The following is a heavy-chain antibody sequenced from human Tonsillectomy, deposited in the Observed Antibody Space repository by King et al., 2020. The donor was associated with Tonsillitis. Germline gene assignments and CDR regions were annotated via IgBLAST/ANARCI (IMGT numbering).Heavy chain of an antibody. CDR2: ISGSVDTT. D-gene: IGHD4-11*01. CDR1: GFTFSSYA. Sequence: VQLVESGGGLVQPGGSLRLSCAASGFTFSSYAMNWVRQAPGKGLEWVASISGSVDTTDYADSGKGRFTISSDNSRNTLFLQMNSLRAEDTAMYYCAKQYLDAAWGQGTLVTVSS. CDR3: AKQYLDAA. V-gene: IGHV3-23*04. J-gene: IGHJ4*02.